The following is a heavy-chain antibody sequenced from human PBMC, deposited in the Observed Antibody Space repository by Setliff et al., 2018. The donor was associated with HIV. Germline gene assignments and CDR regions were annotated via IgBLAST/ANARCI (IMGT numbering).Heavy chain of an antibody. CDR3: ARGRGSNSSWPIDY. D-gene: IGHD6-13*01. J-gene: IGHJ4*02. Sequence: SETLSLTCTVSGGSISSYYWSWIRQPPGKGLEWIGYIYNTGSTYHSPSLESRVTISIDTSENQFSLKLSSVTAADTAVYFCARGRGSNSSWPIDYWGQGTLVTVSS. V-gene: IGHV4-59*12. CDR2: IYNTGST. CDR1: GGSISSYY.